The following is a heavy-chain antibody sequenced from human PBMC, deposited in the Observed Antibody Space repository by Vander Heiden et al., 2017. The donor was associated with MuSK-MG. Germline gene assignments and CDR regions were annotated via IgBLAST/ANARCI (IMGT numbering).Heavy chain of an antibody. CDR2: IGASGATT. CDR1: GFTFSTYA. J-gene: IGHJ4*02. CDR3: AKSLCYDTNCPRAFDY. Sequence: EMQLLESGGGLVQPGGSLRLSCAASGFTFSTYAMTWVRQAPGKGLEWVSGIGASGATTYYADSVKGRFTISRDNSKNTLYVQMKSLRAEDTAVYYCAKSLCYDTNCPRAFDYWGLGSLVTVSS. D-gene: IGHD3-3*01. V-gene: IGHV3-23*01.